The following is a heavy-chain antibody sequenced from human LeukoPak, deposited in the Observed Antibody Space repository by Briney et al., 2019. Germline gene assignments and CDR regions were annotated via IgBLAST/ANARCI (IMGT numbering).Heavy chain of an antibody. J-gene: IGHJ4*02. CDR2: ISGSGGST. CDR3: ANRYCSGTTCYYFDY. V-gene: IGHV3-23*01. CDR1: GVTFSKDA. Sequence: GGALRVSCAASGVTFSKDAMNWGREAPGKGGEGGSSISGSGGSTHYAESVKGGLTFPRDNSRNTLSLQINSLGAEDTAVYYCANRYCSGTTCYYFDYWGQGTLVTVSS. D-gene: IGHD2-2*01.